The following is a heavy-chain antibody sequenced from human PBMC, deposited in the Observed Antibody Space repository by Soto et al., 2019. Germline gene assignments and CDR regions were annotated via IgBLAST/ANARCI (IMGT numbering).Heavy chain of an antibody. V-gene: IGHV1-69*12. CDR3: ARGIQLWLRRINNGYSG. Sequence: QVQLVQSGAEVKKPESSVKVSCKAPGGTFSTYAISWVRQAPGQGLEWMGGIIPMLGTANYAQRFQDRVTITADETTNTVYLALSSRRSEDTAVYFCARGIQLWLRRINNGYSGWGQGTLVTVSS. CDR2: IIPMLGTA. D-gene: IGHD5-18*01. CDR1: GGTFSTYA. J-gene: IGHJ4*02.